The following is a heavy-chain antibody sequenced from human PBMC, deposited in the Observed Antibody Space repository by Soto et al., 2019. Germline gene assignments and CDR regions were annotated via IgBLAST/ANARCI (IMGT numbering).Heavy chain of an antibody. CDR3: ARDYHGSGNP. Sequence: EVQLVESGGGLVQPGGSLRLSCAASGFSLSDSWIHWVRQAPGKGLVWLSRIKGDGSETDYADSVRGRFTISRDNAKNTVYLQLNSLRVEDTAVYYCARDYHGSGNPWGQGTPVTVSS. CDR2: IKGDGSET. J-gene: IGHJ5*02. CDR1: GFSLSDSW. V-gene: IGHV3-74*01. D-gene: IGHD3-10*01.